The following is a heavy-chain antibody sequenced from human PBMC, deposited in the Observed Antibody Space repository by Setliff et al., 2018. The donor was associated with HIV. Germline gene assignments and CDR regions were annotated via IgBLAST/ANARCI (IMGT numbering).Heavy chain of an antibody. CDR1: GYTLTEVS. J-gene: IGHJ3*02. Sequence: ASVKVSCKISGYTLTEVSMHWVRQAPGKGLEWTGYFDPQDGKTIYAQKFQGRVTMTEDTSTYTAYMELRSLRSDDTAVYYCARGGPPYYYDSPGSLAFGIWGQGTMVTVSS. CDR2: FDPQDGKT. V-gene: IGHV1-24*01. CDR3: ARGGPPYYYDSPGSLAFGI. D-gene: IGHD3-22*01.